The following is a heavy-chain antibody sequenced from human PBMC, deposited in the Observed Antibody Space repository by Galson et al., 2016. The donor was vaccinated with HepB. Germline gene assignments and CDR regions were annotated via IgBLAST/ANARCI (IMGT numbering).Heavy chain of an antibody. CDR2: IYHSGST. CDR1: GGSIGSSYW. V-gene: IGHV4-4*01. Sequence: LSLTCDVSGGSIGSSYWWSWVRQPPGKGLEWIGEIYHSGSTNYNPSLQSRVTITVNKSKDQFSLNLSPVTAADTALYFCATGPPPKRLDSWGQGVLVTVAS. J-gene: IGHJ5*01. CDR3: ATGPPPKRLDS.